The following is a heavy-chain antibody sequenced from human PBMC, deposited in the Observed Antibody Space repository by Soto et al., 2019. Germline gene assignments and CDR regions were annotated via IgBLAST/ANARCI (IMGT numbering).Heavy chain of an antibody. D-gene: IGHD2-15*01. CDR2: ISGSGGST. Sequence: GGSLRLSCAASGFTFSSYAMSWVRQAPGKGLEWVSAISGSGGSTYYADSVKGRFTISRDNSKNTLYLQMNSLRAEDTAVYYCAKDAVYSEDYYYYYYMDVWGKETTVTVSS. V-gene: IGHV3-23*01. CDR3: AKDAVYSEDYYYYYYMDV. J-gene: IGHJ6*03. CDR1: GFTFSSYA.